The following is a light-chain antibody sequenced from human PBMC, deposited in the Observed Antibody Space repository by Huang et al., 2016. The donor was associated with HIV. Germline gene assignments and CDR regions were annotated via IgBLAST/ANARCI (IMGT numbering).Light chain of an antibody. V-gene: IGKV3D-20*02. Sequence: EVVLTQSLGTLSLSPGERATLSCRASQSVSHNYLAWYQQNPGQAPRLLIYDASSRATGIPDRFSGSVSGTDFTLTISSLEPEDFAVYYCQQRGSWPLTFGGGTKVDI. CDR2: DAS. CDR3: QQRGSWPLT. CDR1: QSVSHNY. J-gene: IGKJ4*01.